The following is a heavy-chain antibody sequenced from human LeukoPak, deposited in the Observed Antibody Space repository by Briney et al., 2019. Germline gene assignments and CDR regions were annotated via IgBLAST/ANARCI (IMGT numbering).Heavy chain of an antibody. CDR2: IGSTITTI. CDR1: GFTFSSYS. D-gene: IGHD1-26*01. CDR3: ARWESGTYLIFDY. V-gene: IGHV3-48*02. Sequence: PGGSLRLSCAASGFTFSSYSMNWVRQAPGKGLEWVPYIGSTITTIYYADSVKGRFTISRDNARNSLYLQMNSLRDEDTAVYYCARWESGTYLIFDYWGQGTLVTASS. J-gene: IGHJ4*02.